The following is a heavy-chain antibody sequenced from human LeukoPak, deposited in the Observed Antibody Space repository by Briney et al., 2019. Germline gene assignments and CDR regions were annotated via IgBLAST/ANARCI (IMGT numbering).Heavy chain of an antibody. V-gene: IGHV5-10-1*01. D-gene: IGHD6-13*01. CDR3: AIAAAGYYYYGMDV. Sequence: GESLRISCKGSGYSFTSYWISWVRQMPGKGLEWMGRIDPSDSYTNYSPSFQGHVTISADKSISTAYLRWSSLKASDTAMYYCAIAAAGYYYYGMDVWGKGTTVTVSS. CDR1: GYSFTSYW. J-gene: IGHJ6*04. CDR2: IDPSDSYT.